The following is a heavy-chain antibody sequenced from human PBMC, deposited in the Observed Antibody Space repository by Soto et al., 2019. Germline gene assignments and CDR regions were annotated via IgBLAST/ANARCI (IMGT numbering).Heavy chain of an antibody. CDR3: ARCPGNWFDP. CDR2: IYRSGST. D-gene: IGHD3-10*02. Sequence: PSETLSLTCTVSGDSIGSGEDYWTWLRQPPGKGLERIGYIYRSGSTYYSPSFTSRVTISIDTSKNQFSLTLNSVTAADTAVYFCARCPGNWFDPWGQGTLVTVS. V-gene: IGHV4-30-4*01. CDR1: GDSIGSGEDY. J-gene: IGHJ5*02.